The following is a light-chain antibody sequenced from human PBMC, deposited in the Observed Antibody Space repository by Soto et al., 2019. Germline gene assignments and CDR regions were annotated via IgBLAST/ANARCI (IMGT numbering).Light chain of an antibody. J-gene: IGLJ1*01. Sequence: QSALTQPASVSGSPGQSITISCTGTSSDVGGYNYVSWYQQHPGKAPKLMIYEVSNWPSGVSNRFSGSKSGNTASLTISGLQAEDEADYYCSSYTSSSIDYVFGTGTQLTVL. V-gene: IGLV2-14*01. CDR1: SSDVGGYNY. CDR2: EVS. CDR3: SSYTSSSIDYV.